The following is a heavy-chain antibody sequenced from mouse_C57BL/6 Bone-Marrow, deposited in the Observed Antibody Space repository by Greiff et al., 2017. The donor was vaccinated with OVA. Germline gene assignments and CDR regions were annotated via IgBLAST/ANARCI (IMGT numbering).Heavy chain of an antibody. CDR3: GGIYGYDDAMDY. V-gene: IGHV1-39*01. CDR1: GYSFTDYY. D-gene: IGHD2-2*01. CDR2: INPTYGTT. Sequence: VQLKQSGPELVKPGASVKISCKASGYSFTDYYMHWVKQSNGQGLEWIGVINPTYGTTSYNQKFKGKATLTVDQSSSTAYMQLNSLTSEDSAVYYCGGIYGYDDAMDYWGQGTSVTVSS. J-gene: IGHJ4*01.